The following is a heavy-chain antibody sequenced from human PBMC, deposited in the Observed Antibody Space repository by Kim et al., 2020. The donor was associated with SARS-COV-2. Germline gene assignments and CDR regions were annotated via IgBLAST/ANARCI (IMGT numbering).Heavy chain of an antibody. V-gene: IGHV3-53*01. D-gene: IGHD1-1*01. J-gene: IGHJ6*02. Sequence: SYGNPAGGRFHITRDKSKNTLSLQMHSLTTEDTAVYYCARPTVYNNQMDVWGQGTTVTVSS. CDR3: ARPTVYNNQMDV.